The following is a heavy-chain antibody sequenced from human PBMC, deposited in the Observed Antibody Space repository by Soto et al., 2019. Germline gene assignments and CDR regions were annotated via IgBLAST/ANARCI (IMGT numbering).Heavy chain of an antibody. CDR3: ARLDLTYYFDY. CDR1: GGSVSSVNDY. Sequence: QVQLQESGPGLVKPSETLSLTCSVSGGSVSSVNDYWSWIRQPPGKGLEWIGYIYHSGITNYNPSRKSRVTISLDTSKNQCSLTLTSVTAADTAVYYCARLDLTYYFDYWGQGTPVTVSS. CDR2: IYHSGIT. D-gene: IGHD3-16*01. V-gene: IGHV4-61*01. J-gene: IGHJ4*02.